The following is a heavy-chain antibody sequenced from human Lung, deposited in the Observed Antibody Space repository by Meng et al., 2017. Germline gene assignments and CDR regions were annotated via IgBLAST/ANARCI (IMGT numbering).Heavy chain of an antibody. CDR2: INPNSGGT. Sequence: QVQLVQSGADVKKPGALVKVSCKASGYTFTAYYIHWVRQAPGQGLEWMGRINPNSGGTNFAQKFQGRVIMTRDTSISTAYMELSSLGFDDTAVYYCAKALGWGSSPDYWGQGILVTVSS. D-gene: IGHD2-21*01. CDR1: GYTFTAYY. J-gene: IGHJ4*02. V-gene: IGHV1-2*06. CDR3: AKALGWGSSPDY.